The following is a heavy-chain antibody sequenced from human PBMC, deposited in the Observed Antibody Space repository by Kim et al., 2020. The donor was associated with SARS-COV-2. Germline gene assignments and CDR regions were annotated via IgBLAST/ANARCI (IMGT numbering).Heavy chain of an antibody. CDR2: VSAAGLRT. Sequence: GGSLRLSCAASGYTFSSYAMTWVRQAPGTGLEWVAAVSAAGLRTYYADSLKGRFTISRDNSKNTVNLQMNSLRPEDSAVYYCAKGRSGTRQERYSDYWG. CDR3: AKGRSGTRQERYSDY. D-gene: IGHD1-26*01. V-gene: IGHV3-23*01. CDR1: GYTFSSYA. J-gene: IGHJ4*01.